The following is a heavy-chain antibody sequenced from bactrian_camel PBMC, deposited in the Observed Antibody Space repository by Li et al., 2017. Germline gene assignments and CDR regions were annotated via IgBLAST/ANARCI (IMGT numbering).Heavy chain of an antibody. CDR2: LSTDFRT. CDR3: AATLRKCLSAPSPGIYNQ. D-gene: IGHD3*01. V-gene: IGHV3S55*01. CDR1: IHTFATYC. Sequence: QVQLVESGGGSVQAGGSLRLSCAFSIHTFATYCMGWFRQLPGKEREGVATLSTDFRTSYLESVRGRFTVWQDNVENILYLQMNSLKPDDTAMYYCAATLRKCLSAPSPGIYNQWGQGTQVTVS. J-gene: IGHJ4*01.